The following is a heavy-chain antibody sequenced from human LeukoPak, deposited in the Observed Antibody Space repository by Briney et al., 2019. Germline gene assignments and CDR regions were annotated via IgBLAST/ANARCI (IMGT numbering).Heavy chain of an antibody. Sequence: GGSLRLSCAASGFTFDDYAMHWVRHAPGKGLEWVSGISWNSGSIGYADSVKGRFTISRDNAKNSLYLQMNSLRAEDTALYYCAKDSSSWSFFDYWGQGTLVTVSS. J-gene: IGHJ4*02. V-gene: IGHV3-9*01. CDR1: GFTFDDYA. CDR3: AKDSSSWSFFDY. D-gene: IGHD6-13*01. CDR2: ISWNSGSI.